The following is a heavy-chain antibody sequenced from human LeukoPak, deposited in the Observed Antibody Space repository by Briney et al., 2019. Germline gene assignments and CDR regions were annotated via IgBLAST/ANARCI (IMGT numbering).Heavy chain of an antibody. J-gene: IGHJ4*02. Sequence: GGSLRLSCAGSGFTFNNYAMSWVRRAPRKGLEWVSTIMIGGDGKHYADSVKGWFTISRDRSESTLYLQMNGLRADDTAVYYCVRAAPRDCSPASCSLFDTWGQGTLVTVSS. D-gene: IGHD2-2*01. CDR2: IMIGGDGK. CDR1: GFTFNNYA. CDR3: VRAAPRDCSPASCSLFDT. V-gene: IGHV3-23*01.